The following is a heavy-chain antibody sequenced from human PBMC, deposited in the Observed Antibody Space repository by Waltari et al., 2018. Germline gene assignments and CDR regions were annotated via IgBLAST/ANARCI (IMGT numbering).Heavy chain of an antibody. V-gene: IGHV3-53*02. D-gene: IGHD2-15*01. Sequence: EVQLVETGGGLIQPGGSLRLSCAASGFTVSSNYMSWVRQAPGKGLEWVLVINGCGSTYSADSGRGRFTISRDNSKNTLYLQMNSLRAEDTAVYYCARESPLYCSGGSCYFDFWGQGTLVTVSS. CDR2: INGCGST. CDR1: GFTVSSNY. CDR3: ARESPLYCSGGSCYFDF. J-gene: IGHJ4*02.